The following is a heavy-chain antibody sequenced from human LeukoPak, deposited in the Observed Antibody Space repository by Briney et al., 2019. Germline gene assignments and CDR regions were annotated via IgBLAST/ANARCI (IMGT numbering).Heavy chain of an antibody. CDR1: GGFISTYY. CDR2: IHTSGST. Sequence: SETLSLTCTVSGGFISTYYWSWIPQPAGKELEWIGRIHTSGSTLYNPSLKSRVTISVDTSKNQFSLKLSSATAADTAVYYCARGPPHGGTYFDYWGQGTLVTVSS. V-gene: IGHV4-4*07. J-gene: IGHJ4*02. D-gene: IGHD2-15*01. CDR3: ARGPPHGGTYFDY.